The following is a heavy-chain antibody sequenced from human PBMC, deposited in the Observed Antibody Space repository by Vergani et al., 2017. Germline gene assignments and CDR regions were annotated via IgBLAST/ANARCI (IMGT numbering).Heavy chain of an antibody. CDR3: ARSSLEWLLSYYFDY. CDR1: GGSISSGGYY. V-gene: IGHV4-31*03. CDR2: IYYSGST. J-gene: IGHJ4*02. D-gene: IGHD3-3*01. Sequence: QVQLQESGPGLVKPSQTLSLTCTVSGGSISSGGYYWSWIRQHPGKGLEWIGYIYYSGSTYYNPSLKSRVTISVDTYEHQFSLKLSSVTAADPAVYYCARSSLEWLLSYYFDYWGQGTLVTVSS.